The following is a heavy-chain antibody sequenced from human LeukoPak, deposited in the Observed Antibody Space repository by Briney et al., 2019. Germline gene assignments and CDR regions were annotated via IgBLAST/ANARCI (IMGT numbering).Heavy chain of an antibody. CDR2: IVDTGDGT. J-gene: IGHJ6*03. D-gene: IGHD4/OR15-4a*01. CDR3: AKERGHPLPNYHMDV. CDR1: GITLSSYA. V-gene: IGHV3-23*01. Sequence: GGSLRLSCAVSGITLSSYAMSWVRQAPGKGLEWVSTIVDTGDGTFADSVRGRFTISRDSSKNTLYLQMNSLRADDTAVYYCAKERGHPLPNYHMDVWGKGTTVTVSS.